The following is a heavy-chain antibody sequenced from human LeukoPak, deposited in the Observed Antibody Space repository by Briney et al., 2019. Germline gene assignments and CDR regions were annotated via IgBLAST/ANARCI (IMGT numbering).Heavy chain of an antibody. V-gene: IGHV3-48*01. Sequence: PGGSLRLSCAASGFTSSSYSMHWVRQAPGKGLEWVSYISSSSSTIYYADSVKGRFTIPRDNARNSLYLQMNSLRAEDTAVYYCARDAYSGSYYMDVWGKGTTVTVSS. J-gene: IGHJ6*03. CDR2: ISSSSSTI. CDR1: GFTSSSYS. CDR3: ARDAYSGSYYMDV. D-gene: IGHD1-26*01.